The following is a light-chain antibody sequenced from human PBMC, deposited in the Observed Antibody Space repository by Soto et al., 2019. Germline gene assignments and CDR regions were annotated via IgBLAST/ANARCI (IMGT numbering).Light chain of an antibody. J-gene: IGKJ5*01. CDR3: QQRNSWPPIT. CDR2: DAS. CDR1: QSVRTY. V-gene: IGKV3-11*01. Sequence: EIVLTQSAVTLSLSPGERATLSCRASQSVRTYLAWYQVKPGQAPRLLIYDASSRASGVPARFSGSGSGTDFTLTISSLEPEDFALYYCQQRNSWPPITFGQGGRPENK.